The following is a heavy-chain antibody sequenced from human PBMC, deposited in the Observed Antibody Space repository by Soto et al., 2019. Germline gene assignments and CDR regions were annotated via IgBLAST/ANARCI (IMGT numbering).Heavy chain of an antibody. J-gene: IGHJ5*02. Sequence: QVQLQESGPGLVKPSQTLSLTCTVSGGSISSGGYYWSWIRQHPGKGLEWIGYIYYSGSTYYNPSLKSRVTISVDTSKNQFSLKLSSVTAADTAVYYCAREGGVEEYGLHAVSPWGQGTLVTVSS. V-gene: IGHV4-31*03. CDR2: IYYSGST. CDR1: GGSISSGGYY. CDR3: AREGGVEEYGLHAVSP. D-gene: IGHD3-10*01.